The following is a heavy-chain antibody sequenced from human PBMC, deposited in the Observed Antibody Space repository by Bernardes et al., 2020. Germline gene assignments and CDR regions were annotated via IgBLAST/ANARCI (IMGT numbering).Heavy chain of an antibody. CDR1: GGSFSGYY. V-gene: IGHV4-34*01. D-gene: IGHD2-2*02. CDR3: ARGGEDIVVVPAAIHTNSFDY. J-gene: IGHJ4*02. Sequence: SEPLSLTCAVYGGSFSGYYWSWIRQPPGKGLEWIGEINHSGSTNYNPSLKSRVTISVDTSKNQFSLKLSSVTAADTAVYYCARGGEDIVVVPAAIHTNSFDYWGQGTLVTVSS. CDR2: INHSGST.